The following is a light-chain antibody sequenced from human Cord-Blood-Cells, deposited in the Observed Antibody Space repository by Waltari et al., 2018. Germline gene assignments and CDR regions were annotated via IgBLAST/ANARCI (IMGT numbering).Light chain of an antibody. CDR3: QQSYSTPHT. CDR2: AAY. V-gene: IGKV1-39*01. J-gene: IGKJ3*01. Sequence: DIQMTQSPSSLSASVGDRVTTTCRASQSISSYLNWYQQKPGKAPKPLIYAAYSLQSGVPARFSGSGSGTDFTLTISRLQPEDFAAYYCQQSYSTPHTFGPGTKVDIK. CDR1: QSISSY.